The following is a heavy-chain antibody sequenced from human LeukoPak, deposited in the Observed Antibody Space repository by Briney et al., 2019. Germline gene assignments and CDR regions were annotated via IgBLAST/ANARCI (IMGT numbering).Heavy chain of an antibody. J-gene: IGHJ3*02. CDR2: FDPEDGET. Sequence: ASVKVSCKVSGYTLTELSMHWVRQAPGKGLEWMGGFDPEDGETIYAQKFQGRVTMTEDTSTDTAYMELSSLRSDDTAVYYCATVGGNLTFDAFDIWGQGTMVTVSS. CDR1: GYTLTELS. V-gene: IGHV1-24*01. CDR3: ATVGGNLTFDAFDI. D-gene: IGHD4-23*01.